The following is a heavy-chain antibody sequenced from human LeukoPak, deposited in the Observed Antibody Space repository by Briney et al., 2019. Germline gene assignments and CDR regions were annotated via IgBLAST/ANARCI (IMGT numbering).Heavy chain of an antibody. V-gene: IGHV1-69*04. J-gene: IGHJ6*02. CDR1: GGTFSSYA. CDR2: IIPILGIA. D-gene: IGHD2-2*01. Sequence: SVKVSCKASGGTFSSYAISWVRQAPGQGLEWMGRIIPILGIANYAQKFQGRVTITADKSTSTAYMELSSLRSEDTAVYYCATAAEEYQLLSPDYYYYGMDVWGQGTTVTVSS. CDR3: ATAAEEYQLLSPDYYYYGMDV.